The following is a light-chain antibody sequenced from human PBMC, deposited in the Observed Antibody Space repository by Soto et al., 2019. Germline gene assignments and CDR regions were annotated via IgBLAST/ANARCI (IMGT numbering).Light chain of an antibody. J-gene: IGKJ4*01. CDR3: QQYNNWPRAT. Sequence: EILMTQSPATLSVSPGERATLSCRASQSISGNLAWYQQKPGQAPRLLMFRTSTRATGFPARFSGSGSGTEFNLTISSLQPEDFAIYYCQQYNNWPRATFGGGTKVDIK. CDR2: RTS. CDR1: QSISGN. V-gene: IGKV3-15*01.